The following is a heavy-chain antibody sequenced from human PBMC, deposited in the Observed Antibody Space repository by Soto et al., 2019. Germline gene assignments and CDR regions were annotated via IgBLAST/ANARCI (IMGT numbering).Heavy chain of an antibody. Sequence: QLQLQESGPGLVKPSETLSLTCTVSGGSISSSSYYWGWIRQPPGKGLEWIGSIYYSGSTYYNPSLKSRVTISVDTSKNQFSLKLSSVTAADTAVYYCARHDVLADRPSSWFDPWGQGTLVTVAS. J-gene: IGHJ5*02. V-gene: IGHV4-39*01. CDR3: ARHDVLADRPSSWFDP. CDR2: IYYSGST. D-gene: IGHD6-6*01. CDR1: GGSISSSSYY.